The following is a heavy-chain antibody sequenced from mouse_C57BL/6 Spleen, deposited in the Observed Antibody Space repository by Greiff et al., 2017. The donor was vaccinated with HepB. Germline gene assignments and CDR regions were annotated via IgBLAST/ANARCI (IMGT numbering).Heavy chain of an antibody. D-gene: IGHD1-1*01. J-gene: IGHJ2*01. Sequence: VQLQQSGAELMKPGASVKLSCKATGYTFTGYWIEWVKQRPGHGLEWIGEILPGSGSTNYNEKFKGKATFTADTSSNTAYMQLSSLTTEDSAIYYCAREENYYGSRGNYFDYWGQGTTLTVSS. CDR3: AREENYYGSRGNYFDY. CDR2: ILPGSGST. CDR1: GYTFTGYW. V-gene: IGHV1-9*01.